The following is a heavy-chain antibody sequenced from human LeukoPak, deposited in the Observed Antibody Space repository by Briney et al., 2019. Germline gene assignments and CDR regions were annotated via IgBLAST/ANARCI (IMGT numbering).Heavy chain of an antibody. J-gene: IGHJ5*02. D-gene: IGHD2-15*01. CDR2: IYCSGST. Sequence: SETLSLTCTVSGGSISSYYWSWIRQPPGKGLEWIGYIYCSGSTNYNPSLKSRVTISVDTSKNQFSLKLSSVTAADTAVYYCAREGYCSGGSCYSGIDPWGQGTLVTVSS. CDR1: GGSISSYY. V-gene: IGHV4-59*01. CDR3: AREGYCSGGSCYSGIDP.